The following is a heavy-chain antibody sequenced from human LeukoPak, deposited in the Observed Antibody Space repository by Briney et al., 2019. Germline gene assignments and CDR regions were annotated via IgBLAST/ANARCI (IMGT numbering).Heavy chain of an antibody. Sequence: GGSLRLSCAASGFTFSSYGMHWVRQAPGKGLEWVAFIRYDGSNKYYADSVKGRFTISRDNYKNTLYLQMNSLRAEDTAVYYCAKIPLTAGYSSGWSYYFDYWGQGTLVTVSS. J-gene: IGHJ4*02. V-gene: IGHV3-30*02. CDR1: GFTFSSYG. CDR3: AKIPLTAGYSSGWSYYFDY. CDR2: IRYDGSNK. D-gene: IGHD6-19*01.